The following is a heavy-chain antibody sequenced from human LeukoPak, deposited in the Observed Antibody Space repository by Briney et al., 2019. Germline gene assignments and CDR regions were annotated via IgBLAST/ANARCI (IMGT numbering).Heavy chain of an antibody. V-gene: IGHV3-23*01. D-gene: IGHD6-13*01. CDR1: GFSFGSYA. CDR3: AKDGPAAAPDY. CDR2: MTGSGDTT. J-gene: IGHJ4*02. Sequence: GRSLRLSCAASGFSFGSYAMYWVRQPPGKGLEWVSGMTGSGDTTYYAGSVKGRFTISRDNSKNTLYLQMNSLRGEDTAVHYCAKDGPAAAPDYWGQGTLVTVSS.